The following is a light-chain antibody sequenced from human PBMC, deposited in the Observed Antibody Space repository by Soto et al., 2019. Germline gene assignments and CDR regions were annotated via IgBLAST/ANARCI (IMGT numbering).Light chain of an antibody. CDR1: SSAVGGYNY. J-gene: IGLJ2*01. CDR3: SSYTSSSTLDVV. CDR2: DVS. V-gene: IGLV2-14*01. Sequence: QSVLTQPASVSGSPGQSITISCTGTSSAVGGYNYVSWYQQHPGKAPKLMIYDVSNRPSGVSNRFSGSKSGNTASLTISGLQAEDEADYYCSSYTSSSTLDVVFGGGTKLTVL.